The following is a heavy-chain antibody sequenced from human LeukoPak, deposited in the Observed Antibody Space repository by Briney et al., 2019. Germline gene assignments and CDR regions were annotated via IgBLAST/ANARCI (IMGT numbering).Heavy chain of an antibody. Sequence: GGSLRLSCAASGFTVSSNYMSWFRQAPGKGLEWVSFIRSKAYEGTTEYTASVRGRFTISGDDSKSIAYLQMNSLKIEDTAVYSCARVRTSGWYFDAFDIWGQGTMVTVSP. CDR1: GFTVSSNY. J-gene: IGHJ3*02. D-gene: IGHD6-19*01. CDR2: IRSKAYEGTT. CDR3: ARVRTSGWYFDAFDI. V-gene: IGHV3-71*01.